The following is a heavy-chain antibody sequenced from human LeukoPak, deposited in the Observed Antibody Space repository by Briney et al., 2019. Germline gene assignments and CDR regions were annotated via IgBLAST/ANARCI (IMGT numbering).Heavy chain of an antibody. J-gene: IGHJ5*02. V-gene: IGHV4-61*02. CDR1: GGSISSGSYY. D-gene: IGHD5-18*01. CDR3: ARARYSYGLISSSGHDP. CDR2: IYTSGST. Sequence: SETLSLSCTVSGGSISSGSYYWSWIRQPAGKGLEWIGRIYTSGSTNYNPSLKSRVTISVDTSKNQFSLKLSSVTAADTAVYYCARARYSYGLISSSGHDPWGQGTLVTVSS.